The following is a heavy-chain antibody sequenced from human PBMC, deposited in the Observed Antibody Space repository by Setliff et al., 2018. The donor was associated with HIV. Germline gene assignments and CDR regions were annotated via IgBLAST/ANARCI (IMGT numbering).Heavy chain of an antibody. J-gene: IGHJ5*02. D-gene: IGHD3-10*01. CDR3: VRALPKPRGLTWFDP. CDR2: MYYGDAN. V-gene: IGHV4-59*01. CDR1: GVSISNYY. Sequence: PSETLSLTCTVSGVSISNYYWSWIRQTPEMGLEWIGYMYYGDANNYNPSLKSRVTISQDTSHNLFSLKLTSVTVTDTAVYYCVRALPKPRGLTWFDPWGQGTLVTVSS.